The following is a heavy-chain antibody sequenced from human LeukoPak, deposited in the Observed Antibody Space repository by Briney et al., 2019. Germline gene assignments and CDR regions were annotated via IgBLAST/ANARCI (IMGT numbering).Heavy chain of an antibody. Sequence: SETLSLTCTVSSGSINSDGYYWSWIRHPAGKGLEWIGRVYSTGSANYSPSLESRVIISIDTFKNQFFLRLSSVTAADTAVYYCARVYRRDGYNYDGFDIWGQGTVVTVS. J-gene: IGHJ3*02. CDR3: ARVYRRDGYNYDGFDI. CDR1: SGSINSDGYY. CDR2: VYSTGSA. D-gene: IGHD5-24*01. V-gene: IGHV4-61*02.